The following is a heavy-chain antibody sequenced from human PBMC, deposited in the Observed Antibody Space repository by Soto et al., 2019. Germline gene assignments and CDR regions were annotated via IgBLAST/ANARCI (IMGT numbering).Heavy chain of an antibody. CDR2: IKQDGSEK. CDR3: AREGEYYYDSSGYYYFPFDI. J-gene: IGHJ3*02. V-gene: IGHV3-7*03. D-gene: IGHD3-22*01. Sequence: GGSLRLSCAASGFTFSSYWMSWVRQAPGKGLEWVANIKQDGSEKYYVDSVKGRFTISRDNAKNSLYLQMNSLRAEDTAVYYGAREGEYYYDSSGYYYFPFDIWGQGTMVTVSS. CDR1: GFTFSSYW.